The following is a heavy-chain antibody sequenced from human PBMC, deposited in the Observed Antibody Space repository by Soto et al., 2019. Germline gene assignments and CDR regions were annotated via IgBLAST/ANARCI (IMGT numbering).Heavy chain of an antibody. V-gene: IGHV4-39*01. J-gene: IGHJ4*02. Sequence: SETLSLTCAVSGGSISSSSYYWGWIRQPPGKGLEWIGSIYYSGSTYYNPSLKSRVTISVDTSKNQFSLKLSSVTAADTAVYYCARLGATYYDFWSGYSNYDYWGQGTLVTVSS. CDR1: GGSISSSSYY. D-gene: IGHD3-3*01. CDR2: IYYSGST. CDR3: ARLGATYYDFWSGYSNYDY.